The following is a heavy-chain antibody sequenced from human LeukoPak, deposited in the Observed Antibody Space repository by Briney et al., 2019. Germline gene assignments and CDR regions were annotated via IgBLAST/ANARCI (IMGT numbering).Heavy chain of an antibody. CDR1: GFTFSSYA. J-gene: IGHJ6*03. V-gene: IGHV3-23*01. CDR2: ISGSGGST. CDR3: AKDPYGGPPYYYYYYMDV. Sequence: GGSLRLSCAASGFTFSSYAMSWVRQAPGKGLEWASAISGSGGSTYYADSVKGRFTISRDNSKNTLYLQMNSLRAEDTAVYYCAKDPYGGPPYYYYYYMDVWGKGTTVTVSS. D-gene: IGHD3-16*01.